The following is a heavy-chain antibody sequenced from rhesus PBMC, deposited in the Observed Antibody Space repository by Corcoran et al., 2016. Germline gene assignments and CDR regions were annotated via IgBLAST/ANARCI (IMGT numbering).Heavy chain of an antibody. D-gene: IGHD1-44*02. CDR1: GVSFHNYW. CDR3: ARPWEDMDV. V-gene: IGHV4-80*01. Sequence: QVQLQESGPGLVKPSETLSLTFAVSGVSFHNYWWTWVRQPQGNGLEWIGVINGNSGSTNYNSDLKSRVTISKDASKSQFSLRLTSVTAADTAVYYCARPWEDMDVWGRGLLVTVSS. CDR2: INGNSGST. J-gene: IGHJ5-2*02.